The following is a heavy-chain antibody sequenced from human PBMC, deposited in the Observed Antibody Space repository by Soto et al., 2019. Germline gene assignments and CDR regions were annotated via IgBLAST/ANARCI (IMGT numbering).Heavy chain of an antibody. Sequence: QITLNESGPTQVNPRQTLTLTCTFSGFSLTTSGVGVGWIRQSPGKAPEWLALIYWDDDKRYSPSLKSRLTITKDTAKNKLVLTMADLDPADTATYYCAHRVLRTVFGLVTTTAIYFDFWGQGTPGAVSS. V-gene: IGHV2-5*02. CDR3: AHRVLRTVFGLVTTTAIYFDF. CDR2: IYWDDDK. J-gene: IGHJ4*02. CDR1: GFSLTTSGVG. D-gene: IGHD3-3*01.